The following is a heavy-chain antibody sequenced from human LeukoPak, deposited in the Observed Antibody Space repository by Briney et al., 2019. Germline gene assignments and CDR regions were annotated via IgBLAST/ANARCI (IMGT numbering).Heavy chain of an antibody. Sequence: GGSLRLSCAASGFTFSSYAMSWVRQAPGKGLEWVANIRGDGNEKQFEDSVKGRFTISRDNAKNSVYLQMNNLRAEDTAVFYCVRNGDYYRLDYWGQGTLVTVSS. D-gene: IGHD3-22*01. V-gene: IGHV3-7*01. CDR2: IRGDGNEK. J-gene: IGHJ4*02. CDR3: VRNGDYYRLDY. CDR1: GFTFSSYA.